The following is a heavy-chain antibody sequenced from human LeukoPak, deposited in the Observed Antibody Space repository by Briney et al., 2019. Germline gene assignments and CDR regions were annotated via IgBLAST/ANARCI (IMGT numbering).Heavy chain of an antibody. CDR3: ARRRYYDGSGYLE. CDR2: IYHSGRT. J-gene: IGHJ1*01. Sequence: KASETLSLTCSVSGDSVSRSDSYWDWIRQPPGKGLEWIGTIYHSGRTYYSPSLKSRVTMSVDPSNNQFSLNLRSVTAADTAVYYCARRRYYDGSGYLEWGQGPLLSVSS. V-gene: IGHV4-39*01. CDR1: GDSVSRSDSY. D-gene: IGHD3-22*01.